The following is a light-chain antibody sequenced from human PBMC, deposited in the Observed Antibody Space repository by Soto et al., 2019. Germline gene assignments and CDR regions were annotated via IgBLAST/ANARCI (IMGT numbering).Light chain of an antibody. Sequence: EIQMTQSPSPLSASVGDRVTITCRASQSISSWLAWYQQKPGKAPKLLIYKASSLESGVPSRFSGSGSGTEFTLTISSLQPDDFATYYCQQYNSLWTFGQGTKVDIK. CDR1: QSISSW. V-gene: IGKV1-5*03. CDR3: QQYNSLWT. J-gene: IGKJ1*01. CDR2: KAS.